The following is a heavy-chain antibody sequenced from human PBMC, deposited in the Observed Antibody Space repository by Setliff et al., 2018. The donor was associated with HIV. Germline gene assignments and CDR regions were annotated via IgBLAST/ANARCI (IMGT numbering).Heavy chain of an antibody. CDR1: GFTFSTYG. CDR3: AKDLESSGWYRGYIDY. J-gene: IGHJ4*02. D-gene: IGHD6-19*01. CDR2: IRYDGSNK. V-gene: IGHV3-30*02. Sequence: GESLRLSCAASGFTFSTYGIHWVRQAPGKGLEWVAFIRYDGSNKFYADSVKGRFTISRDNSKYTLYLQMNSLRPEDTAVYYCAKDLESSGWYRGYIDYWGQGTLVTVSS.